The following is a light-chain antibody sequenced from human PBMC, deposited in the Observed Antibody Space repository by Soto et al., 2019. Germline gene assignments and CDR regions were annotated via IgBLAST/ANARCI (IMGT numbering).Light chain of an antibody. J-gene: IGLJ1*01. V-gene: IGLV2-8*01. CDR1: SSDVGGYNY. Sequence: QSALTQPPSASGSPGQSVTISCTGTSSDVGGYNYVSWYQQHPGKAPKLMIYEVSKRPSGVPDRFSCSKSGNTASLTVSGLQPEDEADYYCSSYAGSNKSVFGTGTKVTVL. CDR3: SSYAGSNKSV. CDR2: EVS.